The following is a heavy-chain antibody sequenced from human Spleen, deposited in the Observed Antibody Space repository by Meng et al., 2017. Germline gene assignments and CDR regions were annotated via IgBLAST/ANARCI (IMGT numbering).Heavy chain of an antibody. CDR3: AREKLGDYYDSSALDY. J-gene: IGHJ4*02. D-gene: IGHD3-22*01. V-gene: IGHV3-9*01. Sequence: SLKISCAASGFTFDDYAMHWVRQAPGKGLEWVSGISWNSGSIGYADSVKGRFTISRDNAKNSLYLQMNSLRAEDTALYYCAREKLGDYYDSSALDYWGQGTLVTVSS. CDR2: ISWNSGSI. CDR1: GFTFDDYA.